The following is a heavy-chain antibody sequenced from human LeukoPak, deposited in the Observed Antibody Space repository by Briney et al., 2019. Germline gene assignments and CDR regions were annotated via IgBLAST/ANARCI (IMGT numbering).Heavy chain of an antibody. CDR3: ARAEWFGVVTGAFDI. J-gene: IGHJ3*02. V-gene: IGHV3-7*01. D-gene: IGHD3-10*01. CDR1: GFSFSSYW. Sequence: GGSLRLSCAASGFSFSSYWMSWVRQAPGKGLEWLANIKQDGSEKHYVDSVEGRFTISRDNAKNSLYLQMNSLRAEDTAVYYCARAEWFGVVTGAFDIWGQGTMVTVSS. CDR2: IKQDGSEK.